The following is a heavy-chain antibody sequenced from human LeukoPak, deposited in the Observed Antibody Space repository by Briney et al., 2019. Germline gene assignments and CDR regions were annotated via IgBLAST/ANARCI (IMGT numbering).Heavy chain of an antibody. Sequence: SVKVSCKASGGTFSSYAISWVRQAPGQGLEWMGGTIPIFGTANYAQKFQGRVTITADESTSTAYMELSSLRSEDTAVYYCARADTAMVVDDAFDIWGQGTMVTVSS. CDR1: GGTFSSYA. D-gene: IGHD5-18*01. V-gene: IGHV1-69*13. CDR2: TIPIFGTA. J-gene: IGHJ3*02. CDR3: ARADTAMVVDDAFDI.